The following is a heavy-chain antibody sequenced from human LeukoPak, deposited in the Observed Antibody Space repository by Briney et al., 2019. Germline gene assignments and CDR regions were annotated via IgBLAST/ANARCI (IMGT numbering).Heavy chain of an antibody. J-gene: IGHJ4*02. D-gene: IGHD3-3*01. CDR2: IIPIVGKT. V-gene: IGHV1-69*04. CDR3: ARDMWSDYDFWSGYYTSFDY. Sequence: SVKVSCKASGGTFSSFAISWVRQAPGQGLEWMGRIIPIVGKTNYAQKFQGRVTIIADKSTSTAYMELSSLRSEDTAVYYCARDMWSDYDFWSGYYTSFDYWGQGTLVTVSS. CDR1: GGTFSSFA.